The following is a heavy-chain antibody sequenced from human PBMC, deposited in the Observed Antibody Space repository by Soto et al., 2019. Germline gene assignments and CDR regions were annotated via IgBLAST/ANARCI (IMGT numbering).Heavy chain of an antibody. J-gene: IGHJ4*02. Sequence: PGGSLRLSCVVSDFAFNKAWMNWVRQAPGKGLEWVGRIKSKSDGGTTDYGAPAKGRFTISRDDSKNTLYLQMNSLETEDTAVYYCATRNIPTWGQGTLVTVSS. CDR1: DFAFNKAW. CDR3: ATRNIPT. V-gene: IGHV3-15*07. CDR2: IKSKSDGGTT. D-gene: IGHD2-2*02.